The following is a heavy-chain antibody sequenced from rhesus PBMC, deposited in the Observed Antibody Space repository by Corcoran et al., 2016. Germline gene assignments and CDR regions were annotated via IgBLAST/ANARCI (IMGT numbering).Heavy chain of an antibody. CDR1: GFSLSISGMG. Sequence: QVTLKESGPAMVKPTQTLTLTCTFSGFSLSISGMGVGWIRQPPGKALEWLASIYWDDDKSYSTSLKSRLTIAKDTSKNQVVLTRTHRDPVDTATYFCARLRGSGSWNWNYFDYWGQGVLVTVSS. D-gene: IGHD6-25*01. CDR2: IYWDDDK. J-gene: IGHJ4*01. V-gene: IGHV2S1*01. CDR3: ARLRGSGSWNWNYFDY.